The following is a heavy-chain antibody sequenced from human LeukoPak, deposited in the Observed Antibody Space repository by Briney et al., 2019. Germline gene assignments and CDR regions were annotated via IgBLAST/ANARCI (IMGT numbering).Heavy chain of an antibody. Sequence: SETLSLTCSVSGGSISSSPYYWGWIRQPPGKGLEWIGSMYYSGSTYYNPSLKSRVTISINTSKNQFSLKLTSVTAADTAVYYCARAGGSGLIDYWGQGTLVTVSS. CDR1: GGSISSSPYY. J-gene: IGHJ4*02. CDR2: MYYSGST. V-gene: IGHV4-39*07. CDR3: ARAGGSGLIDY. D-gene: IGHD6-19*01.